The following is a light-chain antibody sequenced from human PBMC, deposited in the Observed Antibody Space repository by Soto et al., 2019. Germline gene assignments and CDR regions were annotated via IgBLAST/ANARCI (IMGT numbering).Light chain of an antibody. CDR3: AAWDDCLCGSWV. V-gene: IGLV1-47*01. J-gene: IGLJ3*02. CDR1: SSNIGSNY. Sequence: QSVLTQPPSASGTPGQRVTISCSGSSSNIGSNYVYWYQQLPGTAPKLLIYRNNQRPSGVPDRFSGSKSGTSASLAISGLRSEDEADYYCAAWDDCLCGSWVFGGGTKLTVL. CDR2: RNN.